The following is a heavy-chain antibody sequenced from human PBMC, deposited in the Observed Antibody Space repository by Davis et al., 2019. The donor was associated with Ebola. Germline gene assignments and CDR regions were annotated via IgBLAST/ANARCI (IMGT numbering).Heavy chain of an antibody. D-gene: IGHD1-1*01. CDR3: ARAQFPTTSDH. J-gene: IGHJ4*02. CDR2: INPYNGGT. Sequence: AASVKVSCKASGYTFTSYGISWVRRAPGQGLEWMGRINPYNGGTNYAQKFQGRVTMTRDTSISTAYMELSRLTSDDTAVYYCARAQFPTTSDHWGQGTLVTVSS. V-gene: IGHV1-2*06. CDR1: GYTFTSYG.